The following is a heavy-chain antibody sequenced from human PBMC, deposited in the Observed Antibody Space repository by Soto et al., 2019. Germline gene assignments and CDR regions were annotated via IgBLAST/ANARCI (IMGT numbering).Heavy chain of an antibody. CDR1: GYTFTSYY. V-gene: IGHV1-46*03. CDR2: INPSGGGT. J-gene: IGHJ4*02. Sequence: QVQLVQSGAEVKKPGASVKVSCKASGYTFTSYYMHCVRQAPGQGLEWMGIINPSGGGTSYAQKFQGRVTMTRDTSTSTVYMELSSLRSEDTAVYYCARGGQSRYLDWLLDYWGQGTLVTVSS. CDR3: ARGGQSRYLDWLLDY. D-gene: IGHD3-9*01.